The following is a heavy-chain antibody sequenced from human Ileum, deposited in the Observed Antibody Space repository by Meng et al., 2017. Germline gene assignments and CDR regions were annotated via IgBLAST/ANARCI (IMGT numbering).Heavy chain of an antibody. J-gene: IGHJ5*02. V-gene: IGHV4-34*01. CDR3: ARGGPWFDP. CDR2: INHSGST. CDR1: GRRFSGYV. Sequence: QVRREQWGLGMLKPSETLALARSVQGRRFSGYVWSWARQPPVKGLEWIGEINHSGSTNYHPSRKSRITISVDTSKSQLSLKLSSVTAADTAVYYCARGGPWFDPWGQGTLVTVSS.